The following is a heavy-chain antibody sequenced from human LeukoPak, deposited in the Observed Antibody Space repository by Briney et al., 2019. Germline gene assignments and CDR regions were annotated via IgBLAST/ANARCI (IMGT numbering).Heavy chain of an antibody. CDR3: ARVGHYDSSVYADDVFDF. V-gene: IGHV1-2*02. CDR1: GYTFTGYY. Sequence: ASEKVSCKASGYTFTGYYLHWVRQAPGHGLEWLGWINPDSGNTKYSQKFQGRVTLTRDTSISTAYMEVSRLGSDDTAVYYCARVGHYDSSVYADDVFDFWGQGTMVTVSS. D-gene: IGHD3-22*01. J-gene: IGHJ3*01. CDR2: INPDSGNT.